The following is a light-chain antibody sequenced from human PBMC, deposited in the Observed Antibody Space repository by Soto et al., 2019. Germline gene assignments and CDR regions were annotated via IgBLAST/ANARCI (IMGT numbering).Light chain of an antibody. V-gene: IGKV3-20*01. CDR1: QSFSTY. Sequence: EIVLTQSPATLSLSPGERATLSCRASQSFSTYLAWYQQKPGQAPRLLIYGASSRATGIPDRFSGSGSGTDFTLTISRLEPEECRVDKWQQYGSSQRTLDQGTKVDIK. CDR3: QQYGSSQRT. J-gene: IGKJ1*01. CDR2: GAS.